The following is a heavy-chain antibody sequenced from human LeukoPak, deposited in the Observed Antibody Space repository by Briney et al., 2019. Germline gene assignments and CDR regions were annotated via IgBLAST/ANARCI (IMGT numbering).Heavy chain of an antibody. J-gene: IGHJ6*02. CDR2: IKQDGSEK. V-gene: IGHV3-7*01. CDR3: ARDNRDDWQQLAPYGMDV. CDR1: GFTFSSYW. Sequence: GGSLRLSCAASGFTFSSYWMSWVRQAPGKGLEWVANIKQDGSEKYYVDSVKGRFTISRDNAKNSLYLQMNSLRAEDTAVYYCARDNRDDWQQLAPYGMDVWGQGTTVTVSS. D-gene: IGHD6-13*01.